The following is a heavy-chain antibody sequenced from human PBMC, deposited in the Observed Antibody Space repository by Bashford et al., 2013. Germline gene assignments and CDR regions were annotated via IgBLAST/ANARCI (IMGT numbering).Heavy chain of an antibody. CDR3: ARLATV. J-gene: IGHJ4*02. V-gene: IGHV4-39*01. Sequence: SETLSLTCTVSGGSISRSTFFWGWVRQPPGKGLEWIGSINYSGSTSYNPSLKSRVTISVDTSKSQFSLNLTSVTAADTAVYYCARLATVWGQGTLVTVSS. D-gene: IGHD2-15*01. CDR2: INYSGST. CDR1: GGSISRSTFF.